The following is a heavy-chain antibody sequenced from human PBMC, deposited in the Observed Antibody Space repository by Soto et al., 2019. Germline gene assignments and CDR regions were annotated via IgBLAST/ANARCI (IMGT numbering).Heavy chain of an antibody. CDR2: INPNSGGT. CDR1: GYTITGYY. Sequence: ASVKVSCKASGYTITGYYMHWVRQAPGQGLEWMGWINPNSGGTNYAQKFQGWVTMTRDTSISTAYMELSRLRSDDTAVYYCARDLYYYGSGSYYTYYYYYGMDVWGQGTTVTVSS. J-gene: IGHJ6*02. V-gene: IGHV1-2*04. CDR3: ARDLYYYGSGSYYTYYYYYGMDV. D-gene: IGHD3-10*01.